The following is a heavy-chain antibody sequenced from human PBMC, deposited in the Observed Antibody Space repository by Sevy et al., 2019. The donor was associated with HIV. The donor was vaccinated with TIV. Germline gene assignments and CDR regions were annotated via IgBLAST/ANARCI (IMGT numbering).Heavy chain of an antibody. CDR2: ISNSGSAL. Sequence: GGSLRLSCAASGFIFSSYEMNWVRQAPGKGLEWISYISNSGSALYYSDSVKGRFTISRDNAKNSLYLQMNSLRVEDTVVYYCARDLPPSATTVAHFDCWGQGTQVTVSS. CDR3: ARDLPPSATTVAHFDC. CDR1: GFIFSSYE. J-gene: IGHJ4*02. D-gene: IGHD4-17*01. V-gene: IGHV3-48*03.